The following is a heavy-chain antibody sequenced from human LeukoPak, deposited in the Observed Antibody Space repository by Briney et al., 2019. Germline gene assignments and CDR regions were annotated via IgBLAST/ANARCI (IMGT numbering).Heavy chain of an antibody. V-gene: IGHV1-2*02. J-gene: IGHJ4*02. D-gene: IGHD3-22*01. CDR2: INPNSGGT. CDR1: GYTLTSYG. CDR3: ARDDSSGYFELPDY. Sequence: GASVKVSCKASGYTLTSYGMSWVRQAPGQGLEWMGWINPNSGGTNYAQKFQGRVTMTRDTSISTAYMELSRLRSDDTAVYYCARDDSSGYFELPDYWGQGTLVTVSS.